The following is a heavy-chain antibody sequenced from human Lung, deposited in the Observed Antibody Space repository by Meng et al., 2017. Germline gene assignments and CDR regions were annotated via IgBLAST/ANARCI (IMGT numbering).Heavy chain of an antibody. J-gene: IGHJ4*02. CDR2: INHSGST. CDR1: GVSFSDYC. Sequence: QLQIQECVAGLFKPSESLSLACFVPGVSFSDYCWSWIRQPPGKGLEWIGEINHSGSTNYNPSLESRATISVDTSQNNLSLKLSSVTAADSAVYYCARGPTTMAHDFDYWGQGTLVTVSS. V-gene: IGHV4-34*01. CDR3: ARGPTTMAHDFDY. D-gene: IGHD4-11*01.